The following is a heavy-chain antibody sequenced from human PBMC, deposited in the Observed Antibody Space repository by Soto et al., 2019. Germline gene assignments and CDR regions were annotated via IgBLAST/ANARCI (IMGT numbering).Heavy chain of an antibody. CDR3: ARLVEDSSGYGFFTYWYFDL. J-gene: IGHJ2*01. Sequence: SETLSLTCTVSGGSISSSSYYWGWIRQPPGKGLEWIGSIYYSGSTYYNPSLKSRVTISVDTSKNQFSLKLSSVTAADTAVYYCARLVEDSSGYGFFTYWYFDLWGRGTLVTVSS. CDR1: GGSISSSSYY. D-gene: IGHD3-22*01. CDR2: IYYSGST. V-gene: IGHV4-39*01.